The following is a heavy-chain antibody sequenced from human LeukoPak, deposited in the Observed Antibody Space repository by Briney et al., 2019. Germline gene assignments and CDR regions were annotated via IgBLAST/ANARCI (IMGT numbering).Heavy chain of an antibody. J-gene: IGHJ4*02. Sequence: GGSLRLSCAASGFTFGSYWMTWVRQAPGKGLEWVANIKQDGSEKYYVDSVKGRFAISRDNSKNTLYLQMNSLRAEDTAVYYCAKDRIAVAGIFDYWGQGTLVTVSS. D-gene: IGHD6-19*01. CDR2: IKQDGSEK. CDR3: AKDRIAVAGIFDY. V-gene: IGHV3-7*01. CDR1: GFTFGSYW.